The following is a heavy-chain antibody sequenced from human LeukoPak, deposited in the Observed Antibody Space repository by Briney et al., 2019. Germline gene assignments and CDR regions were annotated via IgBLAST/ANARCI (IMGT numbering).Heavy chain of an antibody. CDR3: ARFRALIVVVPAAKVWFDP. CDR1: GGSISSSSYY. CDR2: IYYSGST. V-gene: IGHV4-39*01. J-gene: IGHJ5*02. D-gene: IGHD2-2*01. Sequence: PSETLSLTCTVSGGSISSSSYYWGWIRQPPGKGLEWIGSIYYSGSTYYNPSLKSRVTISVDTSKNQLSLKLSSVTAADTAVYYCARFRALIVVVPAAKVWFDPRGQGTLVTVSS.